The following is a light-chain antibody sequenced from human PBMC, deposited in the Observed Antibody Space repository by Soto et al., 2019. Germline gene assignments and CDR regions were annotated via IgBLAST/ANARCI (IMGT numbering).Light chain of an antibody. CDR2: EVN. CDR3: SSYTSDNRDYV. V-gene: IGLV2-14*01. CDR1: SSDVGAYTS. J-gene: IGLJ1*01. Sequence: LTQPASMSGSPGQSITISCTGTSSDVGAYTSVSWYQHHPCKAPKVMIYEVNKRPSGISNRFSGSKSVNTASLTISGLQPEDEAHYYCSSYTSDNRDYVFGTGTKVTVL.